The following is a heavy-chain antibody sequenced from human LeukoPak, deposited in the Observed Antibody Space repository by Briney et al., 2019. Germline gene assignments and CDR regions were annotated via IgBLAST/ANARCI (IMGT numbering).Heavy chain of an antibody. D-gene: IGHD3-9*01. Sequence: PGASLRLSCAASGFTFSNYAMSWVRQAPGKGLEWVSAITGSGGGTYYADSVKGRFTISRENSKNTLYLQVNSLRAEDTAVYYCVKWGDYDVLTGYYDPDYWGRGSLVTVSS. J-gene: IGHJ4*02. CDR2: ITGSGGGT. V-gene: IGHV3-23*01. CDR1: GFTFSNYA. CDR3: VKWGDYDVLTGYYDPDY.